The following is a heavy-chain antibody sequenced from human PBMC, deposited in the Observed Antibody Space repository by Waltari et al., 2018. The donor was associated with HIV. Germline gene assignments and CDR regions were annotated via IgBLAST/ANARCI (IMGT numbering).Heavy chain of an antibody. V-gene: IGHV4-38-2*01. Sequence: QVQLQESGPGLVKPSATLSLTCVVSGYSMNTDHYWGWLRQPPGKGLEWLGSASHRGGTFQNASLKSRVTISVDRSKNQCSLKVNSVTAADTAVYYCARAGVVPALFDLWGRGTLVTVSS. D-gene: IGHD3-3*01. CDR3: ARAGVVPALFDL. CDR2: ASHRGGT. J-gene: IGHJ2*01. CDR1: GYSMNTDHY.